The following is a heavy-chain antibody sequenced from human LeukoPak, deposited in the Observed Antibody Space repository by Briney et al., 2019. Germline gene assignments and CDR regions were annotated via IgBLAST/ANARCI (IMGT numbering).Heavy chain of an antibody. CDR3: VRGTIAAAGIDY. CDR2: IKGDGSSI. CDR1: GFTVSSCS. D-gene: IGHD6-13*01. J-gene: IGHJ4*02. V-gene: IGHV3-74*01. Sequence: PGGSLRLSCAASGFTVSSCSMHWVRQAPGKWRGWVSRIKGDGSSISYADSVKGRFTIFRDNAKNTLFLQMDSLRAEDTAVYYCVRGTIAAAGIDYWGQGTLVTVSS.